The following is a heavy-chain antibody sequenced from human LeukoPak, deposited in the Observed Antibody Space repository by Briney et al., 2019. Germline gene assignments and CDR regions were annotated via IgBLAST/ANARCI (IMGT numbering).Heavy chain of an antibody. CDR3: ARAIAIAVAGSCWFDP. J-gene: IGHJ5*02. CDR2: IVPIHGLT. Sequence: SVKVSCKASGGPFSTYAISWVRQAPGQGLEWMGRIVPIHGLTHYAQKFQGRVTITADKLTNTVYIELSSLRSEDTAVYYCARAIAIAVAGSCWFDPWGQGTLVSVSS. CDR1: GGPFSTYA. V-gene: IGHV1-69*04. D-gene: IGHD6-19*01.